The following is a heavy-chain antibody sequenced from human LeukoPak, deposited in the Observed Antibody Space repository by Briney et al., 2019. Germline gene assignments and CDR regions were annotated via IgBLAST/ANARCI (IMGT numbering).Heavy chain of an antibody. CDR3: ARIAVAGTRSDY. D-gene: IGHD6-19*01. V-gene: IGHV1-69*01. CDR1: GGTFSSYA. J-gene: IGHJ4*02. Sequence: SVKVSCKASGGTFSSYAISWVRQAPGQGLEWMGGITPIFGTANYAQKFQGRVTITADESTSTAYMELSSLRSEDTAVYYCARIAVAGTRSDYWGQGTLVTVSS. CDR2: ITPIFGTA.